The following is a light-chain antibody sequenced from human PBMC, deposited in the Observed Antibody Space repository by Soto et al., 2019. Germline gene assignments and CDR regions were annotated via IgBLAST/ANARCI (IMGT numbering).Light chain of an antibody. J-gene: IGLJ2*01. CDR3: QSYDSSLSVV. CDR2: ANN. CDR1: SSNIGAGYD. Sequence: QSVLTQPPSVSGAPGQRVTISCTGSSSNIGAGYDVHWYQQLPGTAPKLLIYANNNRPSGVPDRFSGSKSGTSASLAITGLQAEDEADYHCQSYDSSLSVVFGGGTKRTVL. V-gene: IGLV1-40*01.